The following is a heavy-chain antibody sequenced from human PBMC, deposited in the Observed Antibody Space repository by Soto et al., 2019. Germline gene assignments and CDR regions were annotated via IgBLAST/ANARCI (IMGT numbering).Heavy chain of an antibody. CDR3: AKDMGPYDYGDYSPFDY. D-gene: IGHD4-17*01. CDR2: ISWNSGSI. Sequence: GGSLRLSCAASGFTFDDYAMHWVRQAPGKGLEWVSGISWNSGSIGYADSVKGRFTISRDNAKNSLYLQMNSLRAEDTALYYCAKDMGPYDYGDYSPFDYWGQGTLVTVSS. V-gene: IGHV3-9*01. J-gene: IGHJ4*02. CDR1: GFTFDDYA.